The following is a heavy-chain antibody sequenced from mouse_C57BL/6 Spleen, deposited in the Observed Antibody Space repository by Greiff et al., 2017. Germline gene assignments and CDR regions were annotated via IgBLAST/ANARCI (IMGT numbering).Heavy chain of an antibody. Sequence: EVKLMESGGGLVKPGGSLKLSCAASGFTFSSYAMSWVRQTPEKRLEWVATISDGGSYTYYPDNVKGRFTISRDNAKNNLYLQMSHLKSEDTAMYYCARDDYDGSRMDYWGQGTSVTVSS. D-gene: IGHD1-1*01. J-gene: IGHJ4*01. CDR3: ARDDYDGSRMDY. V-gene: IGHV5-4*01. CDR2: ISDGGSYT. CDR1: GFTFSSYA.